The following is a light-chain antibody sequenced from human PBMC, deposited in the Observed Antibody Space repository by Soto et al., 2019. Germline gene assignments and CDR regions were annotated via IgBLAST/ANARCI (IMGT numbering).Light chain of an antibody. V-gene: IGLV2-11*01. CDR2: DVN. Sequence: QSVLTQPRSVSGSPGQSVAISCTGTSSDVGGYNYVSWYQQHPGKAPKVMIYDVNKRPSGVPDRFSGSKSGNTASLTISGLQAEDEADYYCCSHAGSYTYGFGTGTKLTVL. CDR3: CSHAGSYTYG. J-gene: IGLJ1*01. CDR1: SSDVGGYNY.